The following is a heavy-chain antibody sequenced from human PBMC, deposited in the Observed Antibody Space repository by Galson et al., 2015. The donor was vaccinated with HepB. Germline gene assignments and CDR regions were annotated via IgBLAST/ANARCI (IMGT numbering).Heavy chain of an antibody. CDR3: ARDNSVQLELFYFGY. V-gene: IGHV1-18*04. CDR2: ISAYNGNT. D-gene: IGHD1-1*01. Sequence: SVKVSCKASGYTFTSYGISWVRQAPGQGLEWMGWISAYNGNTNYAQKLQGRVTMTTDTSTSTAYMELRSLRSDDTAVYYCARDNSVQLELFYFGYWGQGTLVTVSS. J-gene: IGHJ4*02. CDR1: GYTFTSYG.